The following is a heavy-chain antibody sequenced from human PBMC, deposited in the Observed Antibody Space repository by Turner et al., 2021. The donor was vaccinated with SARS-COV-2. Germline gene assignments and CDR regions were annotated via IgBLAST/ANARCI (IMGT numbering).Heavy chain of an antibody. CDR1: GFTFSSYG. CDR2: IWYDGSNK. D-gene: IGHD2-21*01. J-gene: IGHJ4*02. CDR3: ARNRVDCGGDCYSFDY. V-gene: IGHV3-33*01. Sequence: QVQLVESGGGVVQPGRSLRPSCAASGFTFSSYGMHWVRQAPGKGLEWVAIIWYDGSNKYYADSVKGRFTISRDNSKNTLYLQMNSLRAEDTAVYYCARNRVDCGGDCYSFDYWGQGTLVTVSS.